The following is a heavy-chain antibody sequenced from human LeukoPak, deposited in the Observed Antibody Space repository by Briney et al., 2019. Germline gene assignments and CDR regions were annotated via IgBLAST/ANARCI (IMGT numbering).Heavy chain of an antibody. CDR2: LYSGGST. V-gene: IGHV3-53*01. CDR3: AKGLGYCSDGVCYYYYYMDV. Sequence: PGGSLRLSCAGSGFTVSSNYMSWVRQAPGKGLEWVSVLYSGGSTYYADSVKGRFTISRDYSKNTLYLQMNSLRAEDTPVYYCAKGLGYCSDGVCYYYYYMDVWGKGTTVTVSS. CDR1: GFTVSSNY. J-gene: IGHJ6*03. D-gene: IGHD2-8*01.